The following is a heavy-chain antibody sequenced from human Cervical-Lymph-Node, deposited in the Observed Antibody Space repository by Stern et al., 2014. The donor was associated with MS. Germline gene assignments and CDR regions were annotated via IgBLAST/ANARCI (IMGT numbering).Heavy chain of an antibody. CDR1: GNNFGNHW. Sequence: EVQLVESGGGLVQPGGSLRLSCVASGNNFGNHWMHWVRQAPGEWLVWVSRINKDGTDSQYADSVTGRFTASRDNARNTLYLQMNNLRDEYTAMYYCTRDSPHAWFDSWGQGTLVTVSS. CDR3: TRDSPHAWFDS. V-gene: IGHV3-74*03. CDR2: INKDGTDS. J-gene: IGHJ5*01.